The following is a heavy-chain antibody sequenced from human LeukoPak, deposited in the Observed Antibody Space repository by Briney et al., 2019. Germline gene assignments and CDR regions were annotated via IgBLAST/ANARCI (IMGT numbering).Heavy chain of an antibody. V-gene: IGHV1-2*02. CDR3: ARELNYDSSGYYFDY. D-gene: IGHD3-22*01. CDR1: GYTFSVYF. CDR2: INPNSGGT. J-gene: IGHJ4*02. Sequence: ASVKVSCKASGYTFSVYFMHWVRQAPGQGLEWMGWINPNSGGTNYAQKFQGRVTMTRDTSISTAYMELSRLRSDDTAVYYCARELNYDSSGYYFDYLGQGTLVTVSS.